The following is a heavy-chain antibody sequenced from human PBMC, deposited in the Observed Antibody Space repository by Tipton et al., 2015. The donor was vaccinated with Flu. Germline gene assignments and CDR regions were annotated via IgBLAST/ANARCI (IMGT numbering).Heavy chain of an antibody. V-gene: IGHV3-48*03. CDR1: GFTFSSHE. CDR3: ASEGYYFDY. Sequence: PLRLSCAASGFTFSSHEMNWVRQAPGKGLEWVSYISSSGSTIYYADSVKGRFTISRDNAKNSLYLQMNSLRAEDTAVYYCASEGYYFDYWGQGTLVTVSS. J-gene: IGHJ4*02. CDR2: ISSSGSTI.